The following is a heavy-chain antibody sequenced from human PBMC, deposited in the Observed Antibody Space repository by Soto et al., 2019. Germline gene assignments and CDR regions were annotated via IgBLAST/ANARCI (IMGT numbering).Heavy chain of an antibody. V-gene: IGHV3-23*01. CDR2: ISGSGGST. CDR3: AKDPDSGLGEAFDP. Sequence: GVSLRLSCAASGFTFSSHAMSWVRQAPGKGLEWVSAISGSGGSTYYADSVKGRFTISRDNSKNTLYLQMNSLRAEDTAVYYCAKDPDSGLGEAFDPWGQGTLVTVSS. CDR1: GFTFSSHA. J-gene: IGHJ5*02. D-gene: IGHD3-10*01.